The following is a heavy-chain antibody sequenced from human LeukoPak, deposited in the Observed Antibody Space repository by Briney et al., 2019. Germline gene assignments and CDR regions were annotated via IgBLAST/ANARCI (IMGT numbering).Heavy chain of an antibody. CDR1: GFSFSSYE. CDR2: ISSSGSIA. V-gene: IGHV3-48*03. Sequence: GGSLRLSCADSGFSFSSYEMNWVRQAPGRGLEWISYISSSGSIAFYADSEKGRFTISRDNARNSLYLQMNSLRAEDTAVYYCASTRSTSDWYTRGFEYWGQGTLVTVSS. J-gene: IGHJ4*02. D-gene: IGHD6-19*01. CDR3: ASTRSTSDWYTRGFEY.